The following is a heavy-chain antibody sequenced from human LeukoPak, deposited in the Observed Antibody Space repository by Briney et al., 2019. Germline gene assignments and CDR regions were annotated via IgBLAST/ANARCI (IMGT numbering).Heavy chain of an antibody. CDR1: GYTFTSYG. Sequence: ASVKVSCKASGYTFTSYGITWVRQAPGQGLEWMGWISLYNGNTNYAQKLQGRVTMTTDTSTSTAYMELRSLRSDDTAVYYCARADSSNWYWFDPWGQGTLVTVSS. D-gene: IGHD6-13*01. J-gene: IGHJ5*02. CDR3: ARADSSNWYWFDP. CDR2: ISLYNGNT. V-gene: IGHV1-18*01.